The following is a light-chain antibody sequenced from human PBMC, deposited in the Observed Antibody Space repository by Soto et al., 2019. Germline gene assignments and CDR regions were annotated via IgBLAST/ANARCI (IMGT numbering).Light chain of an antibody. CDR1: QSISSW. V-gene: IGKV1-5*03. CDR3: QQDNDNWT. CDR2: KAS. J-gene: IGKJ1*01. Sequence: DIQMTQSPSTLSASVGDRVTITCRASQSISSWLAWYQQKPGTAPKLLIYKASTLQSGVPSRFSGSGSGTEFTLTISSLQPDYSAAYYCQQDNDNWTGGQGTKVEIK.